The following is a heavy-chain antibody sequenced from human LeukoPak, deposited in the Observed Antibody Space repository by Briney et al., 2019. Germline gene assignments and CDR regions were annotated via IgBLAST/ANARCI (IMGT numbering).Heavy chain of an antibody. CDR3: ASSIVGVATSDY. V-gene: IGHV1-2*02. CDR2: INPNSGGT. D-gene: IGHD5-12*01. J-gene: IGHJ4*02. Sequence: SLKASCKASGYTFTVYYMHCVRHAPGQGLNWMGWINPNSGGTNYAQNFQGRVTMTTDTSISTAYMELSRLRSADTAVYYCASSIVGVATSDYWGQGTLVTVSS. CDR1: GYTFTVYY.